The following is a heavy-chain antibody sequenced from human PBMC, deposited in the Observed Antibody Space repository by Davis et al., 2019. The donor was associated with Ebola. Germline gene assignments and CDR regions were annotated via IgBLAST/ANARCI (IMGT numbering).Heavy chain of an antibody. CDR1: GYTFTSYG. Sequence: ASVKVSCKASGYTFTSYGISWVRQAPGQGLEWMGWMNPNSGNTGYAQKFQGRVTMTRNTSISTAYMELSSLRSEDTAVYYCARGVLIAARHFYYYGMDVWGQGTTVTVSS. D-gene: IGHD6-6*01. V-gene: IGHV1-8*02. CDR3: ARGVLIAARHFYYYGMDV. CDR2: MNPNSGNT. J-gene: IGHJ6*02.